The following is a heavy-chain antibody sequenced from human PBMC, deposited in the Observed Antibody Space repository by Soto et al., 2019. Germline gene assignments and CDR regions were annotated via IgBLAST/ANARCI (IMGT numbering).Heavy chain of an antibody. V-gene: IGHV3-23*01. CDR3: AKGSVVVAAKFDS. D-gene: IGHD2-21*02. J-gene: IGHJ4*02. CDR2: ISSSGYST. Sequence: EVQLLESGGDLVQPGVSRRLSCAASGFTFNNYAMSWVRQAPGKGLEWVSAISSSGYSTYYADSVKGRFTISRDNSRNMVYLQMNNLRADDTAVYYCAKGSVVVAAKFDSWGQGTLVTVSS. CDR1: GFTFNNYA.